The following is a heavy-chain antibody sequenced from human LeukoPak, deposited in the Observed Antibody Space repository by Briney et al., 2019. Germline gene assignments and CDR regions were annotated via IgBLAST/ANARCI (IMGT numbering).Heavy chain of an antibody. Sequence: ASVKVSCKASGYTFTSYGISWVRQAPGQGLEWMGWISAYNGNTNCAQKLQGRVTMTTDTSTSTAYIELRSLRSDDTAVYYCARDRGGYCSGGSCYPNFDYWGQGTLVTVSS. CDR2: ISAYNGNT. CDR1: GYTFTSYG. J-gene: IGHJ4*02. D-gene: IGHD2-15*01. V-gene: IGHV1-18*01. CDR3: ARDRGGYCSGGSCYPNFDY.